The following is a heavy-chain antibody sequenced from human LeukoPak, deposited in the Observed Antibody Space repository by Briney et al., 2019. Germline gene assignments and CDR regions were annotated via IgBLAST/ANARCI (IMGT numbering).Heavy chain of an antibody. Sequence: GESLKISCKGSGYSFTSYWIGWVRQMPGTGLEWMGIIYPGDSDTRYSPSFQGQVTISADKSISTAYLQWSSLKASDTAMYYCARHTETYYYDSSGYYWGGGFDYWGQGTLVTVSS. V-gene: IGHV5-51*01. CDR1: GYSFTSYW. CDR3: ARHTETYYYDSSGYYWGGGFDY. J-gene: IGHJ4*02. D-gene: IGHD3-22*01. CDR2: IYPGDSDT.